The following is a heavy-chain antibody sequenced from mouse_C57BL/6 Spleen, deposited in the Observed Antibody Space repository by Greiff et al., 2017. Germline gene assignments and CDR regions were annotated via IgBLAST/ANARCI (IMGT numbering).Heavy chain of an antibody. CDR3: SRYNSNYGNYFDY. V-gene: IGHV7-3*01. CDR2: IRNKANGYTT. D-gene: IGHD2-5*01. CDR1: GFTFTDYY. J-gene: IGHJ2*01. Sequence: EVKVVESGGGLVQPGGSLSFSCAASGFTFTDYYMSWVRQPPGKALEWLGFIRNKANGYTTEYSASVKGRFTISRDNSQSILYLQMNALRAEDSATYYCSRYNSNYGNYFDYWGQGTTLTGSS.